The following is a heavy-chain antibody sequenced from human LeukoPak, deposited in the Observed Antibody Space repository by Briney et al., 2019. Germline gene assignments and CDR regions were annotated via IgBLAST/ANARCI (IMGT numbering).Heavy chain of an antibody. CDR3: ARPPSRGYSSSFEY. CDR2: IYPDESNI. CDR1: GYSFATYW. Sequence: GESLKISCKGSGYSFATYWIAWVRQMPGKGLEWMGIIYPDESNIRYSPSFQGQVTISADKSISTAYLQWSSLRASDTAIYYCARPPSRGYSSSFEYWGQGTLVTVSS. J-gene: IGHJ4*02. D-gene: IGHD2-2*03. V-gene: IGHV5-51*01.